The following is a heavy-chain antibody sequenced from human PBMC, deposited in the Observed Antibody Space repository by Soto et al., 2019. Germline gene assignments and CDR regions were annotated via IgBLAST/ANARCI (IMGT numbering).Heavy chain of an antibody. CDR1: GGSFNTFS. CDR3: AALSLESFITKTSPPVY. V-gene: IGHV1-69*13. D-gene: IGHD3-22*01. Sequence: SVKVSCKASGGSFNTFSISWVRQAPGQGLEWMGGIIPVFGRVTYAQKFQGRVTITADESTSTAYMELSRLRSDDTAMYYCAALSLESFITKTSPPVYGGRGTRDPGSS. J-gene: IGHJ4*02. CDR2: IIPVFGRV.